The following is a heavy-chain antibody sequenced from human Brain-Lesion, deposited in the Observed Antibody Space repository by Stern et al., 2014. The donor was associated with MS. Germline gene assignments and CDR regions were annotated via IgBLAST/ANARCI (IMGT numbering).Heavy chain of an antibody. J-gene: IGHJ4*02. CDR2: ISWNSGTI. V-gene: IGHV3-9*01. CDR3: ARDITGSSAYFAY. CDR1: GFTFDDYA. Sequence: EVQLVESGGDLVQPGRSLRLSCAAFGFTFDDYAMHWVRQAPGKGLAWVAGISWNSGTIGYADSVKCRFTTSRDNAYSSLYLQMNSLRPEDTALYYCARDITGSSAYFAYWGQGTLVTVSS. D-gene: IGHD1-14*01.